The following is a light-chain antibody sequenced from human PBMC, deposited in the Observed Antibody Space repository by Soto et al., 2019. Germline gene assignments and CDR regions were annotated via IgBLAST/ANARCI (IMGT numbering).Light chain of an antibody. CDR2: GAS. Sequence: EIVLTQSPGTLSLSPGERAILSCRASQSVSSSDLAWYQQKPGQAPRLLIYGASSRATGIPDRFSGSGSGTDFTLTISRLEPEDFAVYYCQQYGSSYTFGQGTKLEIK. CDR3: QQYGSSYT. J-gene: IGKJ2*01. V-gene: IGKV3-20*01. CDR1: QSVSSSD.